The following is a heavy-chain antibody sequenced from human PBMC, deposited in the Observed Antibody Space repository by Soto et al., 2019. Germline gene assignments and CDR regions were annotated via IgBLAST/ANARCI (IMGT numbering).Heavy chain of an antibody. CDR2: ISGSGGST. CDR1: GFTFSSYA. CDR3: AKVTTVVTLGLD. V-gene: IGHV3-23*01. D-gene: IGHD4-17*01. J-gene: IGHJ4*02. Sequence: VGSLRLSCAASGFTFSSYAMSWVRQAPGKGLEWVSAISGSGGSTYYADSVKGRFTISRDNSKNTLYLQMNSLRAEDTAVYYCAKVTTVVTLGLDWGQGTLVAVSS.